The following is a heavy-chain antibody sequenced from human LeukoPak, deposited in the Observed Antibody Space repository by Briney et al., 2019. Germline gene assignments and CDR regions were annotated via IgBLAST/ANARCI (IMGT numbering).Heavy chain of an antibody. J-gene: IGHJ5*02. CDR3: ARDLYSSSWYGTARGYNWFDP. CDR1: GGSISGGDYY. V-gene: IGHV4-61*08. Sequence: SETLSLTCTVSGGSISGGDYYWSWIRQPPGKGLEWIGYIYYSGSAYYNPSLKSRVTISVDTSKNQFSLNLSSVTAADTAVYYCARDLYSSSWYGTARGYNWFDPWGQGTLVTVSS. CDR2: IYYSGSA. D-gene: IGHD6-13*01.